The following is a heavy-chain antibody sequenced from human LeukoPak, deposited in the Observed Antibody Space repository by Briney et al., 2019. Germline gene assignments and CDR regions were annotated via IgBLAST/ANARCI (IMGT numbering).Heavy chain of an antibody. CDR2: IYTSGST. CDR3: ARVYYDFSLGRWFDP. V-gene: IGHV4-4*07. J-gene: IGHJ5*02. CDR1: GGSISSYY. D-gene: IGHD3-3*01. Sequence: SETLSLTCTVSGGSISSYYWSWVRQPAGKGLEWIGRIYTSGSTNYNPSLKSRVTMSVDSSKNQFSLKLSSVTAADTAVYYCARVYYDFSLGRWFDPWGQGTLVTVSS.